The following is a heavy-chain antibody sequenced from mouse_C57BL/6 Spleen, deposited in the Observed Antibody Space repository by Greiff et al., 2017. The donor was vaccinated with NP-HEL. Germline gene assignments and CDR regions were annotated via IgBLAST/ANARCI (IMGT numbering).Heavy chain of an antibody. J-gene: IGHJ4*01. V-gene: IGHV10-1*01. Sequence: EVHLVESGGGLVQPKGSLKLSCAASGFSFNTYAMNWVRQAPGKGLEWVARIRSKSNNYATYYADSVKDRFTISRDDSESMLYLQMNNLKTEDTAMYYCVRDGPYAMDYWGQGTSVTVSS. D-gene: IGHD2-3*01. CDR2: IRSKSNNYAT. CDR1: GFSFNTYA. CDR3: VRDGPYAMDY.